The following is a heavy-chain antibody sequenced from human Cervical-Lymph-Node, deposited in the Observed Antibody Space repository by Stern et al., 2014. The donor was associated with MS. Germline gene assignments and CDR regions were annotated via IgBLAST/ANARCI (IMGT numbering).Heavy chain of an antibody. CDR3: ARQLEALRIIDS. D-gene: IGHD4-17*01. CDR2: VYYSGST. V-gene: IGHV4-39*01. J-gene: IGHJ4*02. Sequence: QLQLQESGPGLVKPSETLSLICTVSGDSISSNSFFWGWIRRHPGKGLEWIGSVYYSGSTHFNPSLKSRLTISVDTSKSHFSLELNSVTAADTAVYYCARQLEALRIIDSWGQGTLVTVST. CDR1: GDSISSNSFF.